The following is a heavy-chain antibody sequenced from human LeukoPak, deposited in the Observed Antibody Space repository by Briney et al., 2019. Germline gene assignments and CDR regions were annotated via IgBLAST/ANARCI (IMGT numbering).Heavy chain of an antibody. J-gene: IGHJ4*02. Sequence: PSETLSPTCTVSGGSIRSYYWSWFRQPPGKGLEWIAYISNTGSTKYNPSLRSRVTISVDTSKNQFSLKLSSVTAADTAVYYCARAVGDYTFDYWGQGALVTVSS. D-gene: IGHD4-17*01. CDR2: ISNTGST. V-gene: IGHV4-59*01. CDR1: GGSIRSYY. CDR3: ARAVGDYTFDY.